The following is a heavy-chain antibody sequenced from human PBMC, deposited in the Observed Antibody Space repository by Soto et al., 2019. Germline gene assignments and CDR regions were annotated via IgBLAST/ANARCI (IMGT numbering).Heavy chain of an antibody. CDR2: IKQDGSEK. Sequence: GGSLRLSCAASGFTFSSYWMSWVRQAPWKGLEWVANIKQDGSEKYYVDSVKGRFTISRDNAKNSLYLQMNSLRAEDTAVYYCAREGGYCSSTSCPKFRSPSNYGMDVWGQGTTVTVSS. J-gene: IGHJ6*02. CDR3: AREGGYCSSTSCPKFRSPSNYGMDV. D-gene: IGHD2-2*01. CDR1: GFTFSSYW. V-gene: IGHV3-7*05.